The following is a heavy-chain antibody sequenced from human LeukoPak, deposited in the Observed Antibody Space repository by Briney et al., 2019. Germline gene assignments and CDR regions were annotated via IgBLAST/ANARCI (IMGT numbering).Heavy chain of an antibody. CDR2: ISSCSSYI. J-gene: IGHJ4*02. Sequence: AGGSLRLSCAASGFTFSSYSMNWVRQAPGKGLEWVSSISSCSSYIYYADSVKGRFTISRDNAKNSLYLQMNSLRAEDTAVYYCARDLYDSSGYPQNYWGQGTLVTVSS. D-gene: IGHD3-22*01. V-gene: IGHV3-21*01. CDR1: GFTFSSYS. CDR3: ARDLYDSSGYPQNY.